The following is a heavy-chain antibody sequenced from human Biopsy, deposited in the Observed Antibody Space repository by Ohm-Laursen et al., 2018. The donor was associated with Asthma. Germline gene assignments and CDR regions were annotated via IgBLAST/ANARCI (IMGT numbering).Heavy chain of an antibody. V-gene: IGHV1-69*13. Sequence: SVKLSCKAHGDILSSFGIKWVRKAPGQGLEWMGGVIAIYGTTHTAQKFHGRVTITADESTSTDYMELTSLRKEDTAVYYCARGGYYGDRRHHNGPDVWGQGTTVTVSS. D-gene: IGHD4-17*01. CDR1: GDILSSFG. J-gene: IGHJ6*02. CDR2: VIAIYGTT. CDR3: ARGGYYGDRRHHNGPDV.